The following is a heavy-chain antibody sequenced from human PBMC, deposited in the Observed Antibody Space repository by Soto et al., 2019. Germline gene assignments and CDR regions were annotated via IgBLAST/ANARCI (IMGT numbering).Heavy chain of an antibody. D-gene: IGHD3-3*01. CDR3: ARFLYDFWSGHPQSIPYNWFDP. CDR1: GGSISSYY. J-gene: IGHJ5*02. V-gene: IGHV4-59*01. CDR2: IYYSGST. Sequence: SETLSLTCTVSGGSISSYYWSWIRQPPGKGLEWIGYIYYSGSTNYNPSLKSRVTISVDTSKNQFSLKLSSVTAADTAVYYCARFLYDFWSGHPQSIPYNWFDPWGQGTLVTVSS.